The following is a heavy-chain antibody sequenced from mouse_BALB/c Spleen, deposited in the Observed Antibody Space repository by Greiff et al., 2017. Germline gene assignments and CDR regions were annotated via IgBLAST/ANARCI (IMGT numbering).Heavy chain of an antibody. V-gene: IGHV5-4*02. CDR3: ARTGVSHWYFDV. J-gene: IGHJ1*01. CDR2: ISDGGSYT. Sequence: EVKLVESGGGLVKPGGSLKLSCAASGFTFSDYYMYWVRQTPEKRLEWVATISDGGSYTYYPDSVKGRFTISRDNAKNNLYLQMSSLKSEDTAMYYCARTGVSHWYFDVWGAGTTVTFSS. CDR1: GFTFSDYY.